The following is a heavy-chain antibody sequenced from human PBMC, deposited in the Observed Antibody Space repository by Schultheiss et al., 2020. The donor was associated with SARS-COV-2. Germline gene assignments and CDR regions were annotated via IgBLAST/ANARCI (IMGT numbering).Heavy chain of an antibody. J-gene: IGHJ4*02. V-gene: IGHV4-59*04. D-gene: IGHD6-13*01. CDR2: IYHSGST. Sequence: SETLSLTCTVSGGSISSYYWSWIRQPPGKGLEWIGYIYHSGSTYYNPSLKSRVTISVDRSKNQFSLKLSSVTAADTAVYYCARWAIAAAGLFDYWGQGTLVTVSS. CDR1: GGSISSYY. CDR3: ARWAIAAAGLFDY.